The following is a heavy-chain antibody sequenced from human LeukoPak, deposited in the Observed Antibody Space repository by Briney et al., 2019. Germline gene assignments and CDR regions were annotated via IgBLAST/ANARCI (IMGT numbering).Heavy chain of an antibody. CDR2: IIPIFGTA. CDR1: GGTFSSYA. CDR3: ALISVPGSKYNWFDP. D-gene: IGHD3-10*01. V-gene: IGHV1-69*13. Sequence: GASVKVSCKASGGTFSSYAISWVRQAPGQGLEWMGGIIPIFGTANYAQKFQGRVTITADESTSTAYMELSSLRSEDTAVYYCALISVPGSKYNWFDPWGQGTPVTVSS. J-gene: IGHJ5*02.